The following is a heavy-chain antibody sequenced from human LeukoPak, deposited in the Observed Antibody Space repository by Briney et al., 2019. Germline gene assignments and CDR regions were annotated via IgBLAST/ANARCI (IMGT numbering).Heavy chain of an antibody. CDR3: ARDKIVGATYFDY. CDR1: GFTFNNYG. CDR2: IRYDGSNT. Sequence: GGSLRLSCAASGFTFNNYGMHWVRQAPGKGLEWLAFIRYDGSNTYYADSVKGRFTVSRDDSKNTLYLQMNSLRGDDTAVYYCARDKIVGATYFDYWGQGTLVTVSS. D-gene: IGHD1-26*01. J-gene: IGHJ4*02. V-gene: IGHV3-30*02.